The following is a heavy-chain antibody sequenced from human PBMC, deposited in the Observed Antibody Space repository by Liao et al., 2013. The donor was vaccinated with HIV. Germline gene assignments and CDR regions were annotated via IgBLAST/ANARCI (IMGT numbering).Heavy chain of an antibody. CDR3: ARERWLQQHTYLSEYFQH. Sequence: VQLQESGPGLVRPSETLSLTCTVAGDSIDNVYWSWIRQSPGKGLEWIGYIYDSGRTSYNPSLRSRVTLSVDRSKNQFSLKLSSVTAADTAVYYCARERWLQQHTYLSEYFQHWGQGTLVTVSS. V-gene: IGHV4-59*12. J-gene: IGHJ1*01. CDR2: IYDSGRT. CDR1: GDSIDNVY. D-gene: IGHD5-24*01.